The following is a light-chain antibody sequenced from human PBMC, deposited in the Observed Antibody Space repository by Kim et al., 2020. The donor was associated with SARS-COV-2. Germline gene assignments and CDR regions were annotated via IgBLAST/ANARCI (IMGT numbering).Light chain of an antibody. CDR2: QDI. CDR1: KLGEKC. V-gene: IGLV3-1*01. CDR3: QAWDSSTVV. J-gene: IGLJ3*02. Sequence: SYELTQPPSVSVSPGQTVSITCSGDKLGEKCSCWYQQKSGQSPVLVIYQDIRRPSGIPERFSGSNFGNTATLTISGTQSVDEADYYCQAWDSSTVVFGGGTQLTVL.